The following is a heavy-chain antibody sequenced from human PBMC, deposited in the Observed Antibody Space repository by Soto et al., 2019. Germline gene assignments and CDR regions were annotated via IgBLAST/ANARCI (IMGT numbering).Heavy chain of an antibody. CDR1: GFTFSSYG. D-gene: IGHD3-9*01. CDR3: AKDRHDILTGYYDY. V-gene: IGHV3-30*18. Sequence: PGGSLRLSCGASGFTFSSYGMHWVRQAPGKGLEWVAVISYDGSNKYYADSVKGRFTISRDNSKNTLYLQMNSPRAEDTAVYYCAKDRHDILTGYYDYWGQGTLVTVSS. CDR2: ISYDGSNK. J-gene: IGHJ4*02.